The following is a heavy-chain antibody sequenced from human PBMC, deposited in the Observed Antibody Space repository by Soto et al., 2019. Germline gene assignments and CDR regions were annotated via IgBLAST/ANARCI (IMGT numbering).Heavy chain of an antibody. CDR2: INNDGRTI. J-gene: IGHJ4*02. CDR3: VRGYLFTSTWSKFDS. Sequence: DVQLVESGGGLAQPGGSLRLSCEASGFTFSGYWMHWVRQAPGQGLVWVSRINNDGRTITYADSVRGRFTISRDNAKNTLYLQMNSLTAEDTAVYYCVRGYLFTSTWSKFDSWGQGTLVTVSS. V-gene: IGHV3-74*03. CDR1: GFTFSGYW. D-gene: IGHD6-13*01.